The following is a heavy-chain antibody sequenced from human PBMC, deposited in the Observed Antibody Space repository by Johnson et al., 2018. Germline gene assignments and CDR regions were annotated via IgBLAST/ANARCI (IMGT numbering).Heavy chain of an antibody. D-gene: IGHD4-11*01. V-gene: IGHV1-69*12. CDR3: AYSYTYCCGMDV. CDR2: IIPIFGTA. Sequence: QVQLVQSGAEVKKPVSWVKVSCKASGGTFSVNAISWVRQAPGQGLEWMGGIIPIFGTAHYAQKFQGIVTITADESTNTAYRGRSSRSSEDTGVYYCAYSYTYCCGMDVGGQVTTVTGAS. CDR1: GGTFSVNA. J-gene: IGHJ6*02.